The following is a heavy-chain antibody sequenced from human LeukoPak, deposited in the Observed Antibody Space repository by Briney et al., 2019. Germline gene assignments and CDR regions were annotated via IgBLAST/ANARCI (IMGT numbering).Heavy chain of an antibody. Sequence: SETLSLTCTVSGYSISSGYYWGWIRQPPGKGLEWIGSIYYSGSTYYNPSLKSRVTISVDTSKNQFSLKLSSVTAADTAVYYCARHFSSGAHWGGGYYFDYWGQGTLVTVSS. CDR1: GYSISSGYY. CDR3: ARHFSSGAHWGGGYYFDY. D-gene: IGHD7-27*01. V-gene: IGHV4-38-2*02. J-gene: IGHJ4*02. CDR2: IYYSGST.